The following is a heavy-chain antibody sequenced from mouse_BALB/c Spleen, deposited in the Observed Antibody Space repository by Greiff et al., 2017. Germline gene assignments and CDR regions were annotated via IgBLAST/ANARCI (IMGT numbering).Heavy chain of an antibody. V-gene: IGHV5-12-1*01. CDR2: ISSGSSTI. CDR1: GFAFSSYD. J-gene: IGHJ2*01. D-gene: IGHD2-4*01. CDR3: ARYYDYFDY. Sequence: EVKVVESGGGLVKPGGSLKLSCAASGFAFSSYDMSWVRQTPEKRLEWVAYISSGSSTIYYADTVKGRFTISRDNPKNTLFLQMTSLRSEDTAMYYCARYYDYFDYWGQGTTLTVSS.